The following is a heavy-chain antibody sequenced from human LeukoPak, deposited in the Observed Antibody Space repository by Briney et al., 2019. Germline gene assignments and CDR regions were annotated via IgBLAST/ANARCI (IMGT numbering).Heavy chain of an antibody. CDR3: AKQLGYCSDGSCYFPY. D-gene: IGHD2-15*01. CDR2: XXNNGGYT. V-gene: IGHV3-23*01. CDR1: GFTFSSSA. Sequence: PGGSLRLSCAASGFTFSSSAMSWVRQAPGKGLXXXXXXXNNGGYTYXAXXXXXXXXIXXDNXKSTLCLQMNSLRAEDTAVYYCAKQLGYCSDGSCYFPYWGQGTLVTVSS. J-gene: IGHJ4*02.